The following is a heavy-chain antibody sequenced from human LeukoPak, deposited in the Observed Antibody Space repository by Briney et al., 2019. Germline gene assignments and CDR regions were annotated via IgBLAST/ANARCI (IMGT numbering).Heavy chain of an antibody. CDR3: ARSMGPLNDFDY. CDR1: GFIVSSNY. V-gene: IGHV3-66*01. J-gene: IGHJ4*02. Sequence: GGSLRLSRAASGFIVSSNYMSWVRQAPGKGLEWVSVVYSGGSTYYADSVKGRFTISRDNSKNTVYLQMNSLRAEDTAVYYCARSMGPLNDFDYWGQGTLVTVSS. CDR2: VYSGGST. D-gene: IGHD2-8*01.